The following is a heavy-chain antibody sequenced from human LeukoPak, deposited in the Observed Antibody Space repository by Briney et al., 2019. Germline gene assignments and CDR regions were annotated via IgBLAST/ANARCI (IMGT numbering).Heavy chain of an antibody. D-gene: IGHD3-22*01. CDR2: IKQDGSEK. Sequence: PGGSLRLSCAASGFTFSSYWMSWVRQAPGKGLEWVANIKQDGSEKYYVDSVKGRFTISRDNAKNSLYLQTNSLRAEDTAVYYCASGYYDSSGDTADAFDIWGQGTMVTVSS. J-gene: IGHJ3*02. CDR1: GFTFSSYW. V-gene: IGHV3-7*01. CDR3: ASGYYDSSGDTADAFDI.